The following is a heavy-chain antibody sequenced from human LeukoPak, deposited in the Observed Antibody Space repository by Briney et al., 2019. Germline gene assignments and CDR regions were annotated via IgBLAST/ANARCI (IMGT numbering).Heavy chain of an antibody. CDR1: GFTFSSYA. J-gene: IGHJ4*01. D-gene: IGHD2-8*02. CDR2: IRGSGDIT. Sequence: PGGSLRLSCAASGFTFSSYAMSWVRQAPGEGLEWVSGIRGSGDITYYADSVKGRFTISRDNFKNTLYLQMNSLRAEDTAVYYXXKTXIXCTXVSCPGGGFXYWGHGTXVTVS. CDR3: XKTXIXCTXVSCPGGGFXY. V-gene: IGHV3-23*01.